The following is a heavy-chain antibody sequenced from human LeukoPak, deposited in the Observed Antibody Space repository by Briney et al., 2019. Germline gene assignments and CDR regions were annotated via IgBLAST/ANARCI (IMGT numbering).Heavy chain of an antibody. CDR2: WFDGSKR. CDR3: ARDRGSGSYEGYYFDY. V-gene: IGHV3-33*01. Sequence: WFDGSKRYYADSVKGRFTISRDNSKNTLYLQINSLRAEDTAVYYCARDRGSGSYEGYYFDYWGQGTLVTVSS. D-gene: IGHD3-10*01. J-gene: IGHJ4*02.